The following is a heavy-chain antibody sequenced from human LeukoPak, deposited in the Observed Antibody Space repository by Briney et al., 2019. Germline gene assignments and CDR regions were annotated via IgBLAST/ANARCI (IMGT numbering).Heavy chain of an antibody. CDR2: IISILGIA. D-gene: IGHD5-12*01. CDR3: ALSRATISSLYFDY. CDR1: GGTFISYA. V-gene: IGHV1-69*04. Sequence: SVTVSFKASGGTFISYAISWVRQAPGQGLEWMGRIISILGIANYAQKFQGRVTITADKSTSTAYMELSSLRSEDTAVYYCALSRATISSLYFDYWGQGTLVTVSS. J-gene: IGHJ4*02.